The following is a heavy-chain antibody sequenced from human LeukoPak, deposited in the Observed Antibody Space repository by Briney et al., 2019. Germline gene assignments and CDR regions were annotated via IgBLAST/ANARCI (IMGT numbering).Heavy chain of an antibody. V-gene: IGHV4-39*01. CDR2: IYYSGST. CDR1: GDSISNSAYY. D-gene: IGHD3-16*01. J-gene: IGHJ4*02. Sequence: PSETLSLTCTVSGDSISNSAYYWGLIRQSPGKGLEWIGNIYYSGSTYYNPSLKSRVTISVDTSKNQFSLKLSSVTAADTAVYYCARGLNWGQGTLVTVSS. CDR3: ARGLN.